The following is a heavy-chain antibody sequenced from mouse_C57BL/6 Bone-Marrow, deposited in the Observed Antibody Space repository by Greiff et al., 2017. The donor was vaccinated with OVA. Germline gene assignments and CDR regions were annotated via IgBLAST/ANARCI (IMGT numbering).Heavy chain of an antibody. V-gene: IGHV5-15*01. CDR2: ISKLAYSL. CDR3: ARQGYDGAWFAY. D-gene: IGHD2-2*01. Sequence: EVQGVESGGGLVQPGGSLKLSCAASGFTFSDYGMAWVRQAPRKGPEWVAFISKLAYSLYYADTVTGRFTISRENAKNTLYREMSSLRSEDTAMYYCARQGYDGAWFAYWGQGTLVTVSA. CDR1: GFTFSDYG. J-gene: IGHJ3*01.